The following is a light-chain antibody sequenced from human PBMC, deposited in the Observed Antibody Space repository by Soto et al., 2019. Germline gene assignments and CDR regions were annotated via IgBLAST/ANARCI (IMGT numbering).Light chain of an antibody. CDR3: QQLNSSPFT. J-gene: IGKJ3*01. CDR2: AAS. V-gene: IGKV1-9*01. CDR1: QGISNY. Sequence: DIQLTQSPSFLSASVGDRVTITCRASQGISNYLAWYQQKPGKAPQLLIYAASTLQSGVPSRFSGSGSGTEFTPTISRLQPEDFATYFCQQLNSSPFTFGPGTKVDIK.